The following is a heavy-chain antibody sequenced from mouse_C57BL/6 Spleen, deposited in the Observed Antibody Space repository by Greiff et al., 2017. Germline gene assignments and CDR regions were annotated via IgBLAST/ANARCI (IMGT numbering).Heavy chain of an antibody. CDR3: ARCGGGVLPYLDY. D-gene: IGHD1-1*02. Sequence: QVQLQQPGTELVTPGASVKLSCKASGYTFTSYWMHWVKQRPGQGLEWLGNINPSNGGTNYNEKFKSKATLAVDKSSSTAYMQLSSLTSEDSAVYDCARCGGGVLPYLDYWGQGTTLTVSS. CDR1: GYTFTSYW. J-gene: IGHJ2*01. CDR2: INPSNGGT. V-gene: IGHV1-53*01.